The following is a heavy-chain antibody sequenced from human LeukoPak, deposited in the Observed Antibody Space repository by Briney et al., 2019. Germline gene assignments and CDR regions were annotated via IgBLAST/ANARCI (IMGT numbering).Heavy chain of an antibody. CDR3: ARGGYYGSGNDFRFDP. V-gene: IGHV4-59*01. Sequence: SETLPLTCTVSGGSISSYYWSWIRQSPGKGLECIGDIHYTGSTNYNPSLKSRVTISVETSTNQFSLKLKSVTAADRAVYYCARGGYYGSGNDFRFDPWGQGTLVTVSS. CDR2: IHYTGST. J-gene: IGHJ5*02. D-gene: IGHD3-10*01. CDR1: GGSISSYY.